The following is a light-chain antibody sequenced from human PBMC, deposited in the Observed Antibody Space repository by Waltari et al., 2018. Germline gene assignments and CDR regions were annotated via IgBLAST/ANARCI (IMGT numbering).Light chain of an antibody. J-gene: IGKJ1*01. CDR2: GAS. Sequence: DIQMTQSPSTLSASVGDTVIISCRASQGITTSLAWHQQKPGKAPDVLIYGASNLESGVPSRFSGSGSGTEFTLTISSLQPDDFATYYCQQYKSYKTFGQGTRVEIK. V-gene: IGKV1-5*03. CDR1: QGITTS. CDR3: QQYKSYKT.